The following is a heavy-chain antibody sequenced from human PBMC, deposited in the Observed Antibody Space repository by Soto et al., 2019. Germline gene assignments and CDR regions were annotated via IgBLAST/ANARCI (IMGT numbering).Heavy chain of an antibody. D-gene: IGHD3-22*01. V-gene: IGHV3-21*01. CDR3: ARDPKVDYYDSSGFLQY. J-gene: IGHJ4*02. CDR1: RSTFSSHT. CDR2: ISSSSDTM. Sequence: GGSLRLSCAASRSTFSSHTMNWVRQAPGKGLEWVSSISSSSDTMYYTDSVKGRFTISRDNSKNTLYLQMNSLRAEDTAVYYCARDPKVDYYDSSGFLQYWGQGTLVTVSS.